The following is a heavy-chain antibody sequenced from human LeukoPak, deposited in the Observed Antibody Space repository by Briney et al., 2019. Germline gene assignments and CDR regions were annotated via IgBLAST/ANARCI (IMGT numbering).Heavy chain of an antibody. D-gene: IGHD3-10*01. CDR3: AGGSTIIRGGWFDP. CDR2: ISYDGSNK. V-gene: IGHV3-30*03. Sequence: GGSLRLSCAASGFTFSTYGMHWVRQAPGKGLEWVAVISYDGSNKYYADSVKGRFTISRDNSKNTLYLQMNSLRAEDTGVYYCAGGSTIIRGGWFDPWGQGTLVTVSS. CDR1: GFTFSTYG. J-gene: IGHJ5*02.